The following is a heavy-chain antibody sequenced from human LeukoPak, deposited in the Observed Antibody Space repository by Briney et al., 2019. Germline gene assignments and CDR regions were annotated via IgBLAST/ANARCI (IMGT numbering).Heavy chain of an antibody. Sequence: SETLSLTCTVSGGSISSYYWSWIRQPAGKGLEWIGRIYTSGSTNYNPSLKSRVTISVDTSKNQFSLKLSSVTAADTAVYYCAREPAYYDFWSGYYYYYMDVWGKGTTVTVSS. J-gene: IGHJ6*03. CDR1: GGSISSYY. CDR2: IYTSGST. CDR3: AREPAYYDFWSGYYYYYMDV. V-gene: IGHV4-4*07. D-gene: IGHD3-3*01.